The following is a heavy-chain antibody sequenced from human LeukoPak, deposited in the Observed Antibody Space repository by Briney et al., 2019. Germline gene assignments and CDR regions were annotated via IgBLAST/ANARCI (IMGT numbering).Heavy chain of an antibody. J-gene: IGHJ4*02. CDR3: ARDRGSGREGIDY. V-gene: IGHV3-30-3*01. CDR2: ISYAGTNK. Sequence: GGSLRLSCVVSGFTLTNYALHWVRQAPGKGLEWVAVISYAGTNKYYADSVKGRFTISRDISKNTVYLHMDSLRDGDTAVYYCARDRGSGREGIDYWGQGTLVTVSS. CDR1: GFTLTNYA. D-gene: IGHD6-19*01.